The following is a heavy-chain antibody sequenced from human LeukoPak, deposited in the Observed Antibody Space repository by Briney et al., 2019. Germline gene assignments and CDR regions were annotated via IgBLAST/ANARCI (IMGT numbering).Heavy chain of an antibody. D-gene: IGHD5-18*01. V-gene: IGHV4-4*07. Sequence: KSSETLSLTCAVSGGSVSSYYWTWIRQPAGKGLEWIGRLYPSGETNYNSTLKSRVTISLDTSKNQLSLRLRSVTAADTAVYYCVAGSQNTALTKWGQGTLVTVSS. CDR2: LYPSGET. CDR1: GGSVSSYY. CDR3: VAGSQNTALTK. J-gene: IGHJ4*02.